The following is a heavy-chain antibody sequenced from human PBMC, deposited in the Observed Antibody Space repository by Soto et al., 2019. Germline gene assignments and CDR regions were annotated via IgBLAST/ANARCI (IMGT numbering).Heavy chain of an antibody. V-gene: IGHV1-58*01. J-gene: IGHJ6*02. CDR1: GFTFTSSA. CDR3: ARGSRPRWNEYCSSTSCYRTYYYGMDV. D-gene: IGHD2-2*01. CDR2: IVVGSGNT. Sequence: GASVKVSCKASGFTFTSSAVQWVRQARGQRLEWIGWIVVGSGNTNYAQKFQERVTITRDMSTSTAYMELSSLRSEDTAVYYCARGSRPRWNEYCSSTSCYRTYYYGMDVWGQGTTVTVSS.